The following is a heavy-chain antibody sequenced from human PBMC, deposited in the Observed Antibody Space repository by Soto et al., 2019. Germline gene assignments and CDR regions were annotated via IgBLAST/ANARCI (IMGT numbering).Heavy chain of an antibody. D-gene: IGHD5-18*01. Sequence: GGSLRLSCAASGFTFSNAWMNWVRQAPGKELEWVGRIKSKTDGGTTDYAAPVKGRYTISRDDSKKTLYLQMNSLKTEDTAVYYCTTAIQLWLPHAFDIWGQGTMVTVSS. J-gene: IGHJ3*02. V-gene: IGHV3-15*07. CDR3: TTAIQLWLPHAFDI. CDR1: GFTFSNAW. CDR2: IKSKTDGGTT.